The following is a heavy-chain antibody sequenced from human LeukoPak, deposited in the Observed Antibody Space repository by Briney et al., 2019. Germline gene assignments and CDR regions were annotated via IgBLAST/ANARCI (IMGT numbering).Heavy chain of an antibody. Sequence: EASVKVSCKASGGTFSSYAISWVRQAPGQGLEWMGGIIPIFGTANYAQKFQGRVTITADESTSTAYMELSSLRSEDTAVYYCASSQYYGSGSSVNDYWGQGTLVTVSS. CDR3: ASSQYYGSGSSVNDY. J-gene: IGHJ4*02. CDR1: GGTFSSYA. CDR2: IIPIFGTA. D-gene: IGHD3-10*01. V-gene: IGHV1-69*13.